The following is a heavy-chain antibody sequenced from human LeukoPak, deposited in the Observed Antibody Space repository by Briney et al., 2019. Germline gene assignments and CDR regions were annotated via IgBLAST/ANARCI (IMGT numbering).Heavy chain of an antibody. Sequence: ASVTVSCTASGYTFTAQYMHWVRQAPGQGLEWMGRINPSSGGTNYVQKFQGRVTTTRDTSITTAHMELTSLRSDDTAEYYCASGTTERIDYWGQGTLVTVSS. CDR2: INPSSGGT. CDR3: ASGTTERIDY. CDR1: GYTFTAQY. D-gene: IGHD1-1*01. J-gene: IGHJ4*02. V-gene: IGHV1-2*06.